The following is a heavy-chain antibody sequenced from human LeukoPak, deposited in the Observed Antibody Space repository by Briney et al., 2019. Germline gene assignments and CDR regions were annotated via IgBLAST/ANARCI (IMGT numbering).Heavy chain of an antibody. CDR2: IGSGGST. CDR3: AKWMGTSRAFDP. Sequence: GGSLRLPCAASEFTFSTYALSWVRQAPGKGLEWVSTIGSGGSTYYADSVKGRFTISRDNSKNTLFLQMNSLTAEDTAVYYCAKWMGTSRAFDPWGQGTLVTVSS. D-gene: IGHD7-27*01. CDR1: EFTFSTYA. J-gene: IGHJ5*02. V-gene: IGHV3-23*01.